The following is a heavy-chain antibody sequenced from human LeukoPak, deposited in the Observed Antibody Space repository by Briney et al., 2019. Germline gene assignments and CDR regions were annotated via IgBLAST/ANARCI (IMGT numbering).Heavy chain of an antibody. D-gene: IGHD3-22*01. Sequence: SGTLSLTCTVSGGSISSYYWSWIRQPPGKGLEWIGYIYYSGSTNYNPSLKSRVTISVDTSKNQFSLKLSSVTAADTAVYYCARGSLSDYYDSSGFPAETWGQGTLVTVSS. CDR3: ARGSLSDYYDSSGFPAET. J-gene: IGHJ5*02. V-gene: IGHV4-59*01. CDR2: IYYSGST. CDR1: GGSISSYY.